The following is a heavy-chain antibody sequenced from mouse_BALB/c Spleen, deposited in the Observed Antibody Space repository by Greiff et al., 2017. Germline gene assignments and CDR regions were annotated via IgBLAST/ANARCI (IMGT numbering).Heavy chain of an antibody. J-gene: IGHJ4*01. CDR2: INPSTGYT. CDR1: GYTFTSYW. D-gene: IGHD1-1*01. V-gene: IGHV1-7*01. Sequence: QVQLQQSGAELAKPGASVKMSCKASGYTFTSYWMHWVKQRPGQGLEWIGYINPSTGYTEYNQKFKDKATLTADKSSSTAYMQLSSLTSEDSAVYYCARSITTVVRYAMDYWGQGTSVTVSS. CDR3: ARSITTVVRYAMDY.